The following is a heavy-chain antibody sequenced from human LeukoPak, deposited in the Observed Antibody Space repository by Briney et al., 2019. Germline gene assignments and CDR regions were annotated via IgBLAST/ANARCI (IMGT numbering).Heavy chain of an antibody. Sequence: PSETLSLTCTVSGGSISRADYYWSRIRQPPGKGLEWIGYIYYSGSTYYNPSLKSRATISVDTSKNQFSLKLSSVTAADTAVYYCARDSDFWSGYYYFDYWGQGTLVTVSS. CDR2: IYYSGST. CDR3: ARDSDFWSGYYYFDY. J-gene: IGHJ4*02. V-gene: IGHV4-30-4*08. D-gene: IGHD3-3*01. CDR1: GGSISRADYY.